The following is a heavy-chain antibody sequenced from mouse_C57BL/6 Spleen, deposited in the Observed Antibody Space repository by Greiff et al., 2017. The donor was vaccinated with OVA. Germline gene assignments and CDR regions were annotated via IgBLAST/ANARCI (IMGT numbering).Heavy chain of an antibody. CDR3: ARWDTTVVATDY. J-gene: IGHJ2*01. D-gene: IGHD1-1*01. CDR1: GYTFTSYT. V-gene: IGHV1-4*01. CDR2: INPSSGYT. Sequence: QVQLQQSGAELARPGASVKMSCKASGYTFTSYTMHWVKQRPGQGLEWIGYINPSSGYTKYNQKFKDKATLTADKSSSTAYMQLSSLTSEDSAVYYCARWDTTVVATDYWGQGTTLTVSS.